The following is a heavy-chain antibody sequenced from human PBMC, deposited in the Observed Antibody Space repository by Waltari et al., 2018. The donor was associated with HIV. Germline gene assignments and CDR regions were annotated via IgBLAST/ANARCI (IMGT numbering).Heavy chain of an antibody. CDR2: VGTAGDT. CDR1: GFTFSSYD. CDR3: ARGGPVAGSSFDY. D-gene: IGHD6-19*01. Sequence: EVQLVESGGGLVQPGGSLRLSCAASGFTFSSYDMHWVRQATGKGLEWVSAVGTAGDTYYPGSVKGRFTISRENAKNSLYLQMNSLRAGDTAVYYCARGGPVAGSSFDYWGQGTLVTVSS. V-gene: IGHV3-13*04. J-gene: IGHJ4*02.